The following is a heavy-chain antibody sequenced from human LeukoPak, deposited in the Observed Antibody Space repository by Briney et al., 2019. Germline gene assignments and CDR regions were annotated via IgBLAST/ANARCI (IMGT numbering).Heavy chain of an antibody. D-gene: IGHD3-3*01. CDR1: GFTFSSYA. V-gene: IGHV3-30*04. CDR2: ISYDGSNK. J-gene: IGHJ4*02. CDR3: AKDMTSRWSY. Sequence: GGSLRLSCAASGFTFSSYAMHWVRQAPGKGLEWVAVISYDGSNKYYADSVKGRFTISRDKSKNTLYLQMNSLRAEDTAVYYCAKDMTSRWSYWGQGTLVTVSS.